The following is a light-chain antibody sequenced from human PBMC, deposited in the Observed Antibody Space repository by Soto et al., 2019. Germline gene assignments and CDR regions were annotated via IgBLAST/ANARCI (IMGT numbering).Light chain of an antibody. CDR3: QSYDSSNHWV. J-gene: IGLJ3*02. CDR1: SGSIASNY. V-gene: IGLV6-57*04. Sequence: NFMLTQRHSVSESPGKTVTISCTRSSGSIASNYVQWYQQRPGSAPTTVIFEDNQRPSGVPDRFSASIDSSSNSASLTISGLRTEDEADYYCQSYDSSNHWVFGGGTKLTVL. CDR2: EDN.